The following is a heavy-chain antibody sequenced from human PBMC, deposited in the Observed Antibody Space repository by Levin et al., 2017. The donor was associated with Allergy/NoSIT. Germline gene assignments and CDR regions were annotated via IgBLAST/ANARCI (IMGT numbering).Heavy chain of an antibody. D-gene: IGHD6-13*01. J-gene: IGHJ4*02. CDR1: GFTFSNYP. CDR3: ERHLGAAGREYDY. V-gene: IGHV3-23*01. Sequence: GGSLRLSCTASGFTFSNYPMSWVRQTPGKGLEWVSAIGASSGTTYYADSVKGRFTISKDYSKDILYLQMNSLRAADTAVYYCERHLGAAGREYDYWGRGTLVTVSS. CDR2: IGASSGTT.